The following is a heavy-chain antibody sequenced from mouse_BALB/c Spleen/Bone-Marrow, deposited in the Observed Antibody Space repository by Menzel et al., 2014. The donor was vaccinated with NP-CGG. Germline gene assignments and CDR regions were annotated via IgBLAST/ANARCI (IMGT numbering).Heavy chain of an antibody. CDR1: GFTFTDYY. CDR2: IRSKPNGYTT. V-gene: IGHV7-3*02. Sequence: EVHLVESGGGLAQPGGSLRLSCATSGFTFTDYYMSWVRQPPGKALEWLGFIRSKPNGYTTEYSASVKGRFTISRDNSQSILYLQMNTLRAEDSATYYCARDDYGRGYWGQGTTLTVSS. J-gene: IGHJ2*01. CDR3: ARDDYGRGY. D-gene: IGHD1-1*01.